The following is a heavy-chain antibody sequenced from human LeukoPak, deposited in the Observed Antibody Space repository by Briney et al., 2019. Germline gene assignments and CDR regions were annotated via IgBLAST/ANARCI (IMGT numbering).Heavy chain of an antibody. J-gene: IGHJ4*02. V-gene: IGHV1-2*02. CDR1: GYTFSDYY. D-gene: IGHD3-16*01. CDR3: SRDSLHWGASDF. CDR2: INCKDGGT. Sequence: ASVKVSCKASGYTFSDYYMHWVRQAPGQGLEWMGLINCKDGGTEYAQKFQGRVTMTRDTSISTAYMDLSRLTSDDTAVCYCSRDSLHWGASDFWGQGSLVTVSS.